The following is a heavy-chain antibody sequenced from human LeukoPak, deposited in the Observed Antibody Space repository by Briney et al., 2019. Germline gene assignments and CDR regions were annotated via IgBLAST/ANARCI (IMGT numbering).Heavy chain of an antibody. Sequence: GGSLRLSCAASGLPFSSYSMNWVRQAPGKGLEWVSSISSSSGYIYYADSVKGRFTISRDNPRNSLYLQMNSLRADDTAVYYCAKDLWSDYGGKRGDAFDIWGQGTMVTVSS. CDR2: ISSSSGYI. D-gene: IGHD4-23*01. J-gene: IGHJ3*02. CDR1: GLPFSSYS. V-gene: IGHV3-21*01. CDR3: AKDLWSDYGGKRGDAFDI.